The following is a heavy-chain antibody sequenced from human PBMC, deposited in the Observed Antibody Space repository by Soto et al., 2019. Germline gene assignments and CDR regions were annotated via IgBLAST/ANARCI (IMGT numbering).Heavy chain of an antibody. J-gene: IGHJ4*02. CDR1: GVPYSHPR. D-gene: IGHD3-10*01. CDR2: IKTNTDGGTT. CDR3: TTVRVHLWSTGYFDS. V-gene: IGHV3-15*01. Sequence: LRLSCAACGVPYSHPRKHCVRQSPGPGLAWVGRIKTNTDGGTTDYAAPVKGRFTISRDDSKNTLYLQMNSLKTEDTAVYYCTTVRVHLWSTGYFDSWGQGNLVNVSA.